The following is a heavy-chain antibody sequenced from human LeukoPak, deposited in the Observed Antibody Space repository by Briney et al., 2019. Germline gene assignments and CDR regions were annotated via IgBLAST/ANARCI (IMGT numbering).Heavy chain of an antibody. Sequence: SETLSLTCTVSGGSISSLTYYWGWIRQPPGKALEWIGSIYYSGSTYYNPSLKSRVTISVDTSKNQFSLKLSSVTAADTAVYYCATPTKTGTYDYWGQGTLVTVSS. CDR1: GGSISSLTYY. V-gene: IGHV4-39*01. D-gene: IGHD1-7*01. J-gene: IGHJ4*02. CDR2: IYYSGST. CDR3: ATPTKTGTYDY.